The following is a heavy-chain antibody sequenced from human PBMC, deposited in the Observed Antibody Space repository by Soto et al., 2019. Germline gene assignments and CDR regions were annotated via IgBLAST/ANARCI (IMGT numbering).Heavy chain of an antibody. CDR2: IKSKTDGGTT. CDR3: RLDYFYYGMDV. V-gene: IGHV3-15*01. J-gene: IGHJ6*02. CDR1: GFSFRNAW. Sequence: EVQLVESGGGLVKPGGSLRLSCAASGFSFRNAWMSWVRQAPGKGLEWVGRIKSKTDGGTTDYAAPVKGRFTISRDKSKNTLYLQMNSLKIEDTAVYYCRLDYFYYGMDVWGQGTTVTVSS.